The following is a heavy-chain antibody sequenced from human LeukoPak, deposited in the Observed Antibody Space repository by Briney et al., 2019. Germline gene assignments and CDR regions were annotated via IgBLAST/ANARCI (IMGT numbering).Heavy chain of an antibody. Sequence: SETLSLTCAVYGGSFSGYYWSWIRQPPGKGLEWIGEINHSGSTNYNPSLKSRVTISVDTSKNQFSLKLSSVTAVDTAVYYCARRRYGSGSYSNHLWDYFDYWGQGTLVTVSS. CDR3: ARRRYGSGSYSNHLWDYFDY. D-gene: IGHD3-10*01. CDR2: INHSGST. J-gene: IGHJ4*02. CDR1: GGSFSGYY. V-gene: IGHV4-34*01.